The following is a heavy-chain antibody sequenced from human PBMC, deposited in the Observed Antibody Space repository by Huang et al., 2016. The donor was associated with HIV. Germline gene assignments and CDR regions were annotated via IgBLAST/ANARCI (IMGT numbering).Heavy chain of an antibody. D-gene: IGHD3-16*01. J-gene: IGHJ5*01. V-gene: IGHV4-34*02. Sequence: QVQLEQRGAGLLKPSETLSLTCAVCGGSFSGYFWNWIRQSPGKGPEWNGQINHSGVTDYNPSLKSRATISLDTSKNQVSLKLTSVTAADTAIYYCAREIMISFGGPFDSWGHGNLVTVSS. CDR2: INHSGVT. CDR1: GGSFSGYF. CDR3: AREIMISFGGPFDS.